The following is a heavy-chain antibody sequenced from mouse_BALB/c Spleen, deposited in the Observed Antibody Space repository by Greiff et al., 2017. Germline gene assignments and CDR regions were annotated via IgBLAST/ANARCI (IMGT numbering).Heavy chain of an antibody. CDR1: GFTFSSYT. J-gene: IGHJ4*01. V-gene: IGHV5-6-4*01. Sequence: EVQLVESGGGLVKPGGSLKLSCAASGFTFSSYTMSWVRQTPEKRLEWVATISSGGSYTYYPDSVKGRFTISRDNAKNTLYLQMSSLKSEDTAMYYCARGPYGNYLMDYWGQGTSVTVSS. CDR2: ISSGGSYT. D-gene: IGHD2-10*02. CDR3: ARGPYGNYLMDY.